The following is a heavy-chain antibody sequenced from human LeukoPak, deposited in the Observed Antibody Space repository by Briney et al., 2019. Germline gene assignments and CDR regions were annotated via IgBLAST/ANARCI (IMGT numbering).Heavy chain of an antibody. CDR1: GGSFSGYY. D-gene: IGHD3-10*01. CDR2: INHSGST. V-gene: IGHV4-34*01. J-gene: IGHJ5*02. CDR3: ATRGSGSPFDP. Sequence: PSETLSLTCAVYGGSFSGYYWSWIRQPPGKGLEWIGEINHSGSTNYNPSLKSRVTISLDRSKNQFSLKLSSVTAADTAVYYCATRGSGSPFDPWGQGTLVTVSS.